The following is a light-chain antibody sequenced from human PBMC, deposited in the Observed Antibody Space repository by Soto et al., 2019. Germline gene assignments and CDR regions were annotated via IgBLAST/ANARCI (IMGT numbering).Light chain of an antibody. Sequence: DIQMTQSPSSLSASVGDRVTITCRASQTISSYLNWYQQRPGKAPKLLIYAASSLQSGVPSRFSGSGSGTDFSLTISDLQPEDFASYYCQQSFSNPLTFGGGTRWIS. V-gene: IGKV1-39*01. J-gene: IGKJ4*01. CDR2: AAS. CDR1: QTISSY. CDR3: QQSFSNPLT.